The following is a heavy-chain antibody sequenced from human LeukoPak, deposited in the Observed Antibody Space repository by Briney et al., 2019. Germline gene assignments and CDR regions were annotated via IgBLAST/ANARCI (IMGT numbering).Heavy chain of an antibody. CDR3: ARALYYDSSGYEFDAFDI. D-gene: IGHD3-22*01. J-gene: IGHJ3*02. CDR1: GFTFSSYG. Sequence: GGSLRLSCAASGFTFSSYGMNWVRQAPGKGLEWVSYISSSGSTIYYADSVKGRFTISRDNAKNSLYLQMNSLRAEDTAVYYCARALYYDSSGYEFDAFDIWGQGTMVTVSS. V-gene: IGHV3-48*04. CDR2: ISSSGSTI.